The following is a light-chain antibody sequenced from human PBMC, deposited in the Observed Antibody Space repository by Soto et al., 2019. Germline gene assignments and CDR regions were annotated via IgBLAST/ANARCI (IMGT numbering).Light chain of an antibody. CDR3: SSFADDNTGV. CDR1: SSDVGGYNY. Sequence: QSALTQPPSAPGSPGQSVTISCTGTSSDVGGYNYVSWYQQHPGKAPKLIIYEVTNRPSGVPDRFSGSKSGNTASLTVSGLQAEDEADYYCSSFADDNTGVFGTGTKLTVL. CDR2: EVT. V-gene: IGLV2-8*01. J-gene: IGLJ1*01.